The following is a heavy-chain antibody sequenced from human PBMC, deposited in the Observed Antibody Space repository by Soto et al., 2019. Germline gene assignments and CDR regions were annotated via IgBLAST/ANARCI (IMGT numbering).Heavy chain of an antibody. V-gene: IGHV3-66*01. Sequence: PGGSLRLSCAASGLIVSSNYMSWVRQAPGKGLEWLAVIYSGGDTYYTDSVKGRFTISRDNSKNTVYLQMNSLGAEDTAVYFCAKDPGYCHSRSCYHSYWGQGTPVTVSS. CDR1: GLIVSSNY. CDR2: IYSGGDT. CDR3: AKDPGYCHSRSCYHSY. J-gene: IGHJ4*02. D-gene: IGHD2-15*01.